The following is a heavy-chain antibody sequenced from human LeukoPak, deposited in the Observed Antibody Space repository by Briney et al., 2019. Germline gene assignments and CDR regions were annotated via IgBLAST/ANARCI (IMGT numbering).Heavy chain of an antibody. CDR3: ARGYGVGDY. D-gene: IGHD4-17*01. CDR1: GGSFSGYY. J-gene: IGHJ4*02. Sequence: SETPSLTCAVYGGSFSGYYWSWIRQPPGKGLEWIGEINHSGSTNYNPSLKSRVTISVDTSKNQFSLKLSSVTAADTAVYYCARGYGVGDYWGQGTLVTVSS. V-gene: IGHV4-34*01. CDR2: INHSGST.